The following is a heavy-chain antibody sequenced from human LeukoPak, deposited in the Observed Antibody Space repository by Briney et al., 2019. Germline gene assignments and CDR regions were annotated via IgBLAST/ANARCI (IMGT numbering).Heavy chain of an antibody. D-gene: IGHD1-26*01. CDR3: AKVGIVGATGDY. V-gene: IGHV3-30*18. CDR1: GFTFSSYG. Sequence: PGGSLRLSCAPSGFTFSSYGMHWVRQAPGKGLEWVAVISYDGSNKYYADSVKGRFTISRDNSKNTLYLQMNSLRAEDTAVYYCAKVGIVGATGDYWGQGTLVTVSS. CDR2: ISYDGSNK. J-gene: IGHJ4*02.